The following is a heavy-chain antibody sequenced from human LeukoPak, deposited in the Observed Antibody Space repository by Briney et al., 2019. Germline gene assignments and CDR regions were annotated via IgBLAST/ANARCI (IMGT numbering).Heavy chain of an antibody. Sequence: GGSLRLSCAASGFTFSSYSMNWVRQAPGKGLEWVSSISSSSSYIYYADSVKGRFTISRDNAKNSLYLQMNSLRAEGTAVYYCARESRSGTDYWGQGTLVTVSS. J-gene: IGHJ4*02. CDR2: ISSSSSYI. CDR1: GFTFSSYS. CDR3: ARESRSGTDY. V-gene: IGHV3-21*01. D-gene: IGHD6-13*01.